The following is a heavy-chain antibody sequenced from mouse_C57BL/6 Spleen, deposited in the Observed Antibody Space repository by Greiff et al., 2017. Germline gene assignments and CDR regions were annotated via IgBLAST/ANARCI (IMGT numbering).Heavy chain of an antibody. CDR2: IYPGDGDT. Sequence: VQLQESGAELVKPGASVKISCKASGYAFSSYWMNWVKQRPGKGLEWIGQIYPGDGDTNYNGKFKGKATLTADKSSSTAYMQLSSLTSEDSAVYFCARSDSSGYYFDYWGQGTTLTVSS. J-gene: IGHJ2*01. CDR3: ARSDSSGYYFDY. V-gene: IGHV1-80*01. CDR1: GYAFSSYW. D-gene: IGHD3-2*02.